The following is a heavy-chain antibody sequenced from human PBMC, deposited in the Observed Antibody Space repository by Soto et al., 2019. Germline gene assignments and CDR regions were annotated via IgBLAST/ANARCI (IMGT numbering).Heavy chain of an antibody. CDR1: GGSISSGGDY. CDR3: ATQEVGGSYVYTFDP. D-gene: IGHD1-26*01. J-gene: IGHJ5*02. Sequence: SETLSLTCAVSGGSISSGGDYWGWIRQPPGKGLEWIGSIYYSGNTYYNPSLKSRVTISVDTSKNQFSLKLSSVTAADTAVYYCATQEVGGSYVYTFDPWGQGTLVTVSS. V-gene: IGHV4-39*01. CDR2: IYYSGNT.